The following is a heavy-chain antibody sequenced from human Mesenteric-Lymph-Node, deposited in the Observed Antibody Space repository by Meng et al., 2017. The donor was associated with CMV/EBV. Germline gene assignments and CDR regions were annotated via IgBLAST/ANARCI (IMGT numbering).Heavy chain of an antibody. V-gene: IGHV3-21*01. D-gene: IGHD5-18*01. CDR2: ISTTSTYI. CDR3: ATDRMDTSARRGFFDY. J-gene: IGHJ4*02. Sequence: FTFSIYSMNWVRQAPGKGLEWVSSISTTSTYIPYADSLKGRFTISRDNAKNSLYLQMNSLRSEDTAMYYCATDRMDTSARRGFFDYWGQGTLVTVSS. CDR1: FTFSIYS.